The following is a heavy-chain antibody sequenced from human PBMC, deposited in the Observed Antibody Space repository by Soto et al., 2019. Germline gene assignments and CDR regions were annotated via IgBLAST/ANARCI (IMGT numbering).Heavy chain of an antibody. V-gene: IGHV3-74*01. J-gene: IGHJ4*02. Sequence: EVHLVESGGGLVQPGGSLRLSCAASGFTFSSYWMHWVRQAPGKGLVWVSRINSDGSSTSYADSVKGRFTISRDNAKNTLYLQMNSLRAEDTAVYYCARMGRVPDGYSYGPDYWGQGTLVTVSS. D-gene: IGHD5-18*01. CDR2: INSDGSST. CDR1: GFTFSSYW. CDR3: ARMGRVPDGYSYGPDY.